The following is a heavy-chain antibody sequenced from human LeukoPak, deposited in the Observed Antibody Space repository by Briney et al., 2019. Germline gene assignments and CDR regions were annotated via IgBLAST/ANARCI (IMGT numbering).Heavy chain of an antibody. D-gene: IGHD5-12*01. CDR3: ARVSGYDWESFYDY. CDR2: IYYSGST. V-gene: IGHV4-59*01. CDR1: GGSISSYY. Sequence: SETLSLTCTVSGGSISSYYWSWIRQPPGKGLEWIGYIYYSGSTNYNPSLKSRVSISVDTSKNQFSLKLSSVTAADTAVYYCARVSGYDWESFYDYWGQGTLVTVSS. J-gene: IGHJ4*02.